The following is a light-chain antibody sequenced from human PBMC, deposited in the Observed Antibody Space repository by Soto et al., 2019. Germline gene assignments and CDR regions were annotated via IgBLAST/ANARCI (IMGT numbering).Light chain of an antibody. CDR3: QSYDSSLSGSV. CDR2: DNS. V-gene: IGLV1-40*01. J-gene: IGLJ2*01. CDR1: SSNIGAGYD. Sequence: QLVLTQPPSVSGAPGQRVTISCTGSSSNIGAGYDVNWYQQLPGTAPKLLIYDNSNRPSGVPDRFSGSKSGTSASLAITGLQAEDEADYYCQSYDSSLSGSVFGGGTKLTVL.